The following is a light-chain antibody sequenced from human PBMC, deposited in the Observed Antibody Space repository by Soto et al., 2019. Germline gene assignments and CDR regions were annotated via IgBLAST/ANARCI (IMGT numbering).Light chain of an antibody. Sequence: PVEIDTLSCMAIQSVSSSYLAWYQQKPGQAPRLLIYGASSRATGIPDRFSGSGSGTEFTLTISSLQSEDLAIYYCHQYKSWPPFTFGQGTRLEIK. CDR1: QSVSSSY. V-gene: IGKV3D-15*01. J-gene: IGKJ5*01. CDR3: HQYKSWPPFT. CDR2: GAS.